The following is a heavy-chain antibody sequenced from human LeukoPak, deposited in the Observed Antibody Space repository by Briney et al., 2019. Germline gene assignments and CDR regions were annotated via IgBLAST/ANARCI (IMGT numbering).Heavy chain of an antibody. V-gene: IGHV4-59*01. CDR2: IYYSGST. CDR1: GGSISSYY. J-gene: IGHJ5*02. Sequence: SETLSLTCTVSGGSISSYYWSWIRQPPGKGLEWIGYIYYSGSTNYNPSLKSRVTISVDTSKNQFSLKLSSVTAADTAVYYCAGWGVMAVGGGGWFDPWGQGTLVTVSS. CDR3: AGWGVMAVGGGGWFDP. D-gene: IGHD2-21*01.